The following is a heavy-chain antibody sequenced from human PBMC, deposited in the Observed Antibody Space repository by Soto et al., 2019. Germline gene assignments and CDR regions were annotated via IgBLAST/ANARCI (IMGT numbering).Heavy chain of an antibody. V-gene: IGHV4-59*01. Sequence: SETLSLTCTVSGGSISSYYWSWIRQPPGKGLEWIGYIYYSGSTNYNPSLKSRVTISVDTSKNQFSLKLSSVTAADTAVYYCARGAPLYYYDSSGTNYGMDVWGQGTTVTVSS. CDR1: GGSISSYY. CDR3: ARGAPLYYYDSSGTNYGMDV. D-gene: IGHD3-22*01. CDR2: IYYSGST. J-gene: IGHJ6*02.